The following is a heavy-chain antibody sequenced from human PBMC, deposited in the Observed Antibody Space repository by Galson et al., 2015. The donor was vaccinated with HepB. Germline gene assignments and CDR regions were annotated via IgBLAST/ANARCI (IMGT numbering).Heavy chain of an antibody. Sequence: SLRLSCAASGFTFSSYAMSWVRQAPGKGLEWVSAISGSGGSTYYADSVKGRFTISRDNSKNTLYLQMNSLRAEDTAVYYCAKASPSVVPAAIPDYFDYWGQGTLVTVSS. V-gene: IGHV3-23*01. CDR2: ISGSGGST. CDR3: AKASPSVVPAAIPDYFDY. CDR1: GFTFSSYA. J-gene: IGHJ4*02. D-gene: IGHD2-2*02.